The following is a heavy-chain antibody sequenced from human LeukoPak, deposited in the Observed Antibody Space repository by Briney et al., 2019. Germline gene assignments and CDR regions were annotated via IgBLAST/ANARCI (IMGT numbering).Heavy chain of an antibody. Sequence: SETLSLTCTVSGGSISSYYWSWIRQPPGKGLEWIGYIYYSGSTNYNPSLKSRVTISVDTSKNQFSLKLSSVTAADTAVYYCARGGHIAAAGMGYWGQGTLVTVS. D-gene: IGHD6-13*01. CDR1: GGSISSYY. CDR2: IYYSGST. CDR3: ARGGHIAAAGMGY. J-gene: IGHJ4*02. V-gene: IGHV4-59*01.